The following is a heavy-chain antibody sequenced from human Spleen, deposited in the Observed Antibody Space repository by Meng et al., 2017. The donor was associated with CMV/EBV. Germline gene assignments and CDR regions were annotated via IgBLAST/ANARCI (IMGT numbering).Heavy chain of an antibody. CDR2: ISNNGGST. V-gene: IGHV3-64*04. Sequence: GESLKISCAASGFTFSGYAMHWVRQAPGKGLEYVSAISNNGGSTYNADSVKGRFTISRDNAKNTLYLQMNSLRVEDTAVYYCARGYTIGYSRTYDYWGQGTLVTVSS. CDR3: ARGYTIGYSRTYDY. J-gene: IGHJ4*02. CDR1: GFTFSGYA. D-gene: IGHD2-21*01.